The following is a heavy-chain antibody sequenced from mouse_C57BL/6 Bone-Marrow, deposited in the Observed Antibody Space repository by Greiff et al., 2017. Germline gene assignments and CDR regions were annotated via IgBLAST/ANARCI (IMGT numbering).Heavy chain of an antibody. CDR2: ISDGGSYT. CDR3: ARGGGNPFAY. J-gene: IGHJ3*01. Sequence: DVQLVESGGGLVKPGGSLKLSCAASGFTFSSYAMSWVRQTPEKRLEWVATISDGGSYTYYPDNVKGRFTISRDNAKNNLYLQMSHLKSEDTAMYYCARGGGNPFAYWGQGTLVTVSA. CDR1: GFTFSSYA. D-gene: IGHD2-1*01. V-gene: IGHV5-4*01.